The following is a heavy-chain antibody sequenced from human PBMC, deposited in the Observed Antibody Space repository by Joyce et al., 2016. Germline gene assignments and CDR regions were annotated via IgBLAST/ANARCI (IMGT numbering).Heavy chain of an antibody. CDR1: GVSISNSTCS. V-gene: IGHV4-39*01. Sequence: QMQLQESGPGLVKPSETLSLTCSVSGVSISNSTCSWGWIRQPPGKGLEGIGSIHYSGSAYYNPAPKMRVTISVDTSKQQFSVRLSSVTAADTAVYYCARQTFYDFWSGPYGWFDPWGQGTLVTVSS. CDR2: IHYSGSA. D-gene: IGHD3-3*01. CDR3: ARQTFYDFWSGPYGWFDP. J-gene: IGHJ5*02.